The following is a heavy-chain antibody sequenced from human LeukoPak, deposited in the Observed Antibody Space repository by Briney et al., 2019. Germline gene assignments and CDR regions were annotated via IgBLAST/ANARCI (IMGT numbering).Heavy chain of an antibody. CDR3: ARGAGYTSASPYYYGMDV. Sequence: SETLSLTCTVSGGSISSYYWSWIRQPAGKGLEWIGRIYTSGSTNYNPSLKSRVTISVDTSKNQFSLNLKSVTAADTAVYYCARGAGYTSASPYYYGMDVWGQGTTVTVSS. D-gene: IGHD2-2*02. CDR2: IYTSGST. J-gene: IGHJ6*02. CDR1: GGSISSYY. V-gene: IGHV4-4*07.